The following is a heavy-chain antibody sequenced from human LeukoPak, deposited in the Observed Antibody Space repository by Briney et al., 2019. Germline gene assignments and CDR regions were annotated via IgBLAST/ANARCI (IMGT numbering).Heavy chain of an antibody. CDR1: GFTFSGSA. J-gene: IGHJ3*02. CDR2: IRSKANSYAT. D-gene: IGHD2-2*01. V-gene: IGHV3-73*01. Sequence: PGGSLRLSCAASGFTFSGSARHWVRQASGKGLEWVGRIRSKANSYATAYAASVKGRFTISRDDSKNTAYLQMNSLKTEDTAVYYCTRHTPIPYCSSTSCYEDAFDIWGQGTMVTVSS. CDR3: TRHTPIPYCSSTSCYEDAFDI.